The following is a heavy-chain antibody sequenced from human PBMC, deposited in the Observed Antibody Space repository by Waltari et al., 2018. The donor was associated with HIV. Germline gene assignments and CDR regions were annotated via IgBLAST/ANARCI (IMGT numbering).Heavy chain of an antibody. CDR1: SSDS. V-gene: IGHV3-21*01. J-gene: IGHJ4*02. CDR3: ARDAGGNDY. D-gene: IGHD3-16*01. Sequence: SSDSMNWVRQGPGKGMEWVSSISSSSSYIYYADSVKGRFTISRDNAKNSLYLQMNSLRAEDTAVYYCARDAGGNDYWGQGTLVTVSS. CDR2: ISSSSSYI.